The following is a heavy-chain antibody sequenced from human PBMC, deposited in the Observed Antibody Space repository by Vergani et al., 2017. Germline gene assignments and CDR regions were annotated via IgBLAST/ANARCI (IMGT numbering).Heavy chain of an antibody. Sequence: QLQLQESGPGLVKPSETLSLTCTVSGDSISQSSYYWGWIRQPPGKGLEWIGSIYYSGSTSSNPSLKSRVTISVDTSKNQFSLKFRSVTAADTAVYYCARVVSYFDILTGYYKGPRYYFDYWGQGTLVTVSS. CDR3: ARVVSYFDILTGYYKGPRYYFDY. V-gene: IGHV4-39*01. CDR2: IYYSGST. J-gene: IGHJ4*02. CDR1: GDSISQSSYY. D-gene: IGHD3-9*01.